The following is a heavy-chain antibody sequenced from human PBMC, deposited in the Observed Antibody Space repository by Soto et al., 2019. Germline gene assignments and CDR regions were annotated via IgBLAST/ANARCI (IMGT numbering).Heavy chain of an antibody. Sequence: ASVKVSCKTSGYTFTSYYMRWVRQAPGQGLEWMGIINPSGGSTSYAQKFQGRVTMTRDTSTSTVYMELSSLRSEDTAVYYCARGWHWSSIAAAGKARLDPWGQGTLVTVSS. CDR2: INPSGGST. CDR3: ARGWHWSSIAAAGKARLDP. J-gene: IGHJ5*02. V-gene: IGHV1-46*01. CDR1: GYTFTSYY. D-gene: IGHD6-13*01.